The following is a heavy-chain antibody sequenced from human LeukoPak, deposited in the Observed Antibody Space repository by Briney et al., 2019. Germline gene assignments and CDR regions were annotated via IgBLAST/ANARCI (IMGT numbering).Heavy chain of an antibody. V-gene: IGHV4-61*01. CDR1: GVSVSSGSYY. J-gene: IGHJ4*02. D-gene: IGHD3-22*01. Sequence: PSETLSLTCTVSGVSVSSGSYYWSWIRQPPGKGLEWIGYIYYSGSTTYNPSLKSRVTISVDTSKNQFSLKLSSVTAADTAVYYCARERSYDSSGYYYGGFDYWGQGTLVTVSS. CDR2: IYYSGST. CDR3: ARERSYDSSGYYYGGFDY.